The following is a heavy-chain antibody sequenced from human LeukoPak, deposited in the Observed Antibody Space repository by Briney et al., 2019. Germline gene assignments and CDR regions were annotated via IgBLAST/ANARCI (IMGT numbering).Heavy chain of an antibody. Sequence: GGSLRLSCAASGFTLSSYSMNWVRQAPGKGLEWVSSISSSSSYIYYADSVKGRFTISRDNAKNSLYLQMNSLRAEDTAVYYCARVITIFGVVIIPGSDYYYGMDVWGQGTTVTVSS. D-gene: IGHD3-3*01. CDR2: ISSSSSYI. CDR1: GFTLSSYS. V-gene: IGHV3-21*01. CDR3: ARVITIFGVVIIPGSDYYYGMDV. J-gene: IGHJ6*02.